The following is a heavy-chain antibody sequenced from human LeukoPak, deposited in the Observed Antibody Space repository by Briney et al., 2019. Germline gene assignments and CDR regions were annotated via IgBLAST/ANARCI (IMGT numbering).Heavy chain of an antibody. Sequence: KPGGSLRLSCAASGFTFSSYSMNWVRQAPGKGLEWVSSISSSSSYIYYADSVKGRFTISRDNAKNSLYLQMNSLRAEDTAVYYCARDNTIFGVVITSYYMDVWGKGTTVTVSS. V-gene: IGHV3-21*01. CDR1: GFTFSSYS. D-gene: IGHD3-3*01. J-gene: IGHJ6*03. CDR3: ARDNTIFGVVITSYYMDV. CDR2: ISSSSSYI.